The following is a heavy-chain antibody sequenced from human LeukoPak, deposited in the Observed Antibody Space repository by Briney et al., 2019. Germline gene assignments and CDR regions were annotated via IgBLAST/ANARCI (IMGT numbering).Heavy chain of an antibody. V-gene: IGHV1-18*01. CDR3: ARGLSGTRMDV. CDR1: GYRFSNHG. D-gene: IGHD1-20*01. J-gene: IGHJ6*02. Sequence: ASMKVSCKASGYRFSNHGISWVRQAPGQGLEWMGWISADTGNTNYAQKVQGRVNMTTDTSSNTAYMELRTLRSDDTAVYYCARGLSGTRMDVWGQGTTVTVSS. CDR2: ISADTGNT.